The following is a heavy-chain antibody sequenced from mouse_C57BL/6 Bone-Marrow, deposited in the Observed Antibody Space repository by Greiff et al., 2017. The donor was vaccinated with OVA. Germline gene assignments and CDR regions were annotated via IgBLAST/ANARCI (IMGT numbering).Heavy chain of an antibody. CDR2: INPSSGYT. Sequence: VQLQQSGADLARPGASVKMSCKASGYTFTSYTMHWVKQRPGQGLEWIGYINPSSGYTKYNQKFKDKATLTADKSSSTAYMQLSSLTSEDSAVYYCAREVTTVVATRYFDVWGTGTTVTVSS. J-gene: IGHJ1*03. D-gene: IGHD1-1*01. CDR3: AREVTTVVATRYFDV. CDR1: GYTFTSYT. V-gene: IGHV1-4*01.